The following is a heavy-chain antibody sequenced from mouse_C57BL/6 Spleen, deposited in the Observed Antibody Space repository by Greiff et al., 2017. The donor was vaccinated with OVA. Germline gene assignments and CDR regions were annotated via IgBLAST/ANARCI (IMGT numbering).Heavy chain of an antibody. CDR1: GFTFSSYA. J-gene: IGHJ2*01. CDR2: ISDGGSYT. D-gene: IGHD4-1*01. V-gene: IGHV5-4*03. CDR3: ARAKGLGNYFDY. Sequence: EVKLMESGGGLVKPGGSLKLSCAASGFTFSSYAMSWVRQTPEKRLEWVATISDGGSYTYYPDNVKGRFTISRDNAKNNLYLQMSHLKSEDTAMYYCARAKGLGNYFDYWGQGTTLTVSS.